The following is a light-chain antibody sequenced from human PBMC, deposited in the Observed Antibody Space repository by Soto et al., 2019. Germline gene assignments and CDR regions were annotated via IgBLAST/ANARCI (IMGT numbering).Light chain of an antibody. CDR1: QSVGTY. CDR3: QHRSRSHT. CDR2: DAS. J-gene: IGKJ4*01. Sequence: EIVLTQSPATLSLSPGQRAALSCRASQSVGTYLAWYQQKPGQAPRLLIYDASHRASGIPDRFSGSGSGTDCTLTSSSLESEDFAVYFWQHRSRSHTFAGGTKVEIK. V-gene: IGKV3-11*01.